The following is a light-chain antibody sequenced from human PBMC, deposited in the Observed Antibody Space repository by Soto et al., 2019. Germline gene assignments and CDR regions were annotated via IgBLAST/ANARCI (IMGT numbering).Light chain of an antibody. V-gene: IGKV3-11*01. CDR2: DVS. J-gene: IGKJ5*01. CDR1: QNINNY. CDR3: QHYGSSVPIT. Sequence: CRASQNINNYLIWYQQKPGQAPRLLIYDVSNRATGIPARFSGSGSATDFTLTIDRLEPEDFAVYYCQHYGSSVPITFGQGTRLEIK.